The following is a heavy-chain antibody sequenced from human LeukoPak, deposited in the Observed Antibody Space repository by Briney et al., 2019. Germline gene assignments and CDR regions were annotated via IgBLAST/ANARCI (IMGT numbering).Heavy chain of an antibody. CDR1: ELTFSSYN. J-gene: IGHJ5*02. Sequence: GGSLRLSCAASELTFSSYNMNWVRQAPGKGLEWLSYISSGGMWIYYADSLKGRFTISRDNAKNSLYLQMKSLRVEDTGVYYCARDAGGRTQREGWFDPWGQGTLVTVSS. V-gene: IGHV3-21*01. CDR2: ISSGGMWI. D-gene: IGHD1-26*01. CDR3: ARDAGGRTQREGWFDP.